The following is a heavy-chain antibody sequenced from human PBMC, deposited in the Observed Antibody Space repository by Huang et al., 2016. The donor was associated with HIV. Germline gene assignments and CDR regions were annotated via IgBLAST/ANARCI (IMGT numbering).Heavy chain of an antibody. J-gene: IGHJ4*02. CDR3: ARVESRRYYDSSGYYY. CDR2: SIPICGTA. CDR1: GGTFSSYA. D-gene: IGHD3-22*01. V-gene: IGHV1-69*01. Sequence: QVQLVQSGAEVKKPGSSVKVSCKASGGTFSSYAISWVRQAPGQGPEGMGGSIPICGTANDAQKGQGRVTITADESTSTAYMELSSLRSEDTAVYYCARVESRRYYDSSGYYYWGQGTLVTVSS.